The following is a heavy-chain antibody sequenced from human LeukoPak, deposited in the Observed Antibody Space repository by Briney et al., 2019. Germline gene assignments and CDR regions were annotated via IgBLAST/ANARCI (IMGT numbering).Heavy chain of an antibody. CDR3: AKEAYDSSGYYYDYFDY. Sequence: PGGSLILSCAASAFSFSSNAMSWVRQAPGGGLEWGSAISGSGGSTNYANSVKGRFTISRDNSKNALYLQMNSLRDEDTAVYYCAKEAYDSSGYYYDYFDYWGQGTLVTVSS. CDR2: ISGSGGST. J-gene: IGHJ4*02. V-gene: IGHV3-23*01. D-gene: IGHD3-22*01. CDR1: AFSFSSNA.